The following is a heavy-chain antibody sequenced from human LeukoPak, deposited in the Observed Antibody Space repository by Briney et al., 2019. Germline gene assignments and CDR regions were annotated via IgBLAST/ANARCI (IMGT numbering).Heavy chain of an antibody. Sequence: GASVKVSCKASGYTFTSYGISWVRQAPGQGLEWMGWISAYNGNTNYAQKLQGRVIMTTDTSTSTAYVELRSLRSDDTAVYYCARARYCSGGSCRPPGWFDPWGQGTLVTVSS. CDR1: GYTFTSYG. CDR2: ISAYNGNT. D-gene: IGHD2-15*01. CDR3: ARARYCSGGSCRPPGWFDP. J-gene: IGHJ5*02. V-gene: IGHV1-18*04.